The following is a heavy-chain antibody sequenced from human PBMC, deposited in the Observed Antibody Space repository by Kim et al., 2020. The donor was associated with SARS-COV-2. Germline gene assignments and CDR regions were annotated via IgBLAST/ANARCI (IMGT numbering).Heavy chain of an antibody. CDR3: ARDHYYYYYMDV. V-gene: IGHV4-59*01. Sequence: NNHSLQDRDTISIDTSKNQFSRRLSSVTAADTAVYYCARDHYYYYYMDVWGKGTTVTVSS. J-gene: IGHJ6*03.